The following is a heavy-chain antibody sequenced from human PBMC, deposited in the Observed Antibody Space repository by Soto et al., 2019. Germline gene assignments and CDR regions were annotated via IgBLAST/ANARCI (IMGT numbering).Heavy chain of an antibody. Sequence: GASVKVSCKASGFTFTSSAVQWVRQARGQRLEWIGWIVVGSGNTNYAQKFQERVTITRDMSTSTAYMELSSLRSEDTAVYYCAAETETIAVAGTDVYWGQGTLVTVSS. CDR1: GFTFTSSA. D-gene: IGHD6-19*01. CDR2: IVVGSGNT. J-gene: IGHJ4*02. V-gene: IGHV1-58*01. CDR3: AAETETIAVAGTDVY.